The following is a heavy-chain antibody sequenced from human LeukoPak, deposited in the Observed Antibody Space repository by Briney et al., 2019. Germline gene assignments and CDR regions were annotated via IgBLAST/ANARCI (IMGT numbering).Heavy chain of an antibody. Sequence: ASVKVSCKASGYTFTSYGISWVRQAPGQSLEWMGWINAGNGDTKYSQKFQGRVTFTRDTSASTAYMELSSLRSEDTAVYYCARDRGGAGDFDYWGQGTLVTVSS. V-gene: IGHV1-3*01. CDR3: ARDRGGAGDFDY. CDR1: GYTFTSYG. J-gene: IGHJ4*02. D-gene: IGHD3-16*01. CDR2: INAGNGDT.